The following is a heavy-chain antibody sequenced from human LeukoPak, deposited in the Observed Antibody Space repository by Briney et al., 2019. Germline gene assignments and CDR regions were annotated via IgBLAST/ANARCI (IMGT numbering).Heavy chain of an antibody. J-gene: IGHJ6*03. D-gene: IGHD1-14*01. CDR1: GGTFSSYA. CDR3: ARGNRHYYYYYYMDV. CDR2: IIPIFGTA. Sequence: ALVKVSCKASGGTFSSYAISWVRQAPGQGLEWMGGIIPIFGTANYAQKFQGRVTITADESTSTAYMELSSLRSEDTAVYYCARGNRHYYYYYYMDVWGKGTTVTVSS. V-gene: IGHV1-69*01.